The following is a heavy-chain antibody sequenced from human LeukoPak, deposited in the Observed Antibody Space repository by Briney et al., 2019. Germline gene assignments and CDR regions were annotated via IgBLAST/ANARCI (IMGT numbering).Heavy chain of an antibody. D-gene: IGHD3-10*01. Sequence: GESLKISCKGSGYSFTSYWISWVRQMPGKGLEWMGRIDPSDSYTNYSPSFQGHVTISADKSISTAYLQWSSLKASDTAMYYCARRGGYYGSGSYYYYYGMDVWGLGTTVTVSS. V-gene: IGHV5-10-1*01. CDR3: ARRGGYYGSGSYYYYYGMDV. J-gene: IGHJ6*02. CDR2: IDPSDSYT. CDR1: GYSFTSYW.